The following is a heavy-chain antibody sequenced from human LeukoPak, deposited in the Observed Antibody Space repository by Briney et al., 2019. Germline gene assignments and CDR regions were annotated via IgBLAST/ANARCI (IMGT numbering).Heavy chain of an antibody. CDR2: IRYDGSNK. CDR3: AKDIKYSSSWPGG. Sequence: PGGSLRLSCAASGFTFSSYGMHWVRQAPGKGLEWVAFIRYDGSNKYYADSVKGRFTISRDNSKNTLYLQMNSLRAEDTAVYYCAKDIKYSSSWPGGWGQGTLVTVSS. D-gene: IGHD6-13*01. V-gene: IGHV3-30*02. CDR1: GFTFSSYG. J-gene: IGHJ4*02.